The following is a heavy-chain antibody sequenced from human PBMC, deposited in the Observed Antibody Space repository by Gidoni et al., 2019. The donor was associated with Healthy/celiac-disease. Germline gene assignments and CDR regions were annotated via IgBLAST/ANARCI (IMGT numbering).Heavy chain of an antibody. J-gene: IGHJ4*02. D-gene: IGHD3-22*01. CDR1: GFTFSRYA. V-gene: IGHV3-30-3*01. CDR2: ISYDGSNK. Sequence: QVQLVESGGGVVQPGRSLSLSCAAAGFTFSRYAMHWVRQAPGKGLEWVAVISYDGSNKYYADSVKGRFTISRDNSKNTLYLQMNSLRAEDTAVYYCARGQGYYYDSSGYYYGYWGQGTLVTVSS. CDR3: ARGQGYYYDSSGYYYGY.